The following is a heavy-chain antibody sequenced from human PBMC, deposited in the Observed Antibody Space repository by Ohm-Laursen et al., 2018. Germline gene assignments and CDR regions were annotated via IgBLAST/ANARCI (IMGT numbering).Heavy chain of an antibody. V-gene: IGHV4-4*07. D-gene: IGHD1-14*01. Sequence: SETLSLTCTVSGGSISSYYWSWIRQPAGKGLEWIGRIYVSGSTSYNPSLKSRVTISVDTSRNQFSLKLRSVTAADTAVYYCARGGKRGGYYYYYGMDVWGQGTTVTVSS. CDR3: ARGGKRGGYYYYYGMDV. CDR1: GGSISSYY. J-gene: IGHJ6*02. CDR2: IYVSGST.